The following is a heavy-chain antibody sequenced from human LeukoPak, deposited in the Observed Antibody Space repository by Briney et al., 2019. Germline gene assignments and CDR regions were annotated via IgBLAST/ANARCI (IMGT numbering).Heavy chain of an antibody. V-gene: IGHV4-30-2*01. CDR3: ATSHYYGSGSWDYFDY. D-gene: IGHD3-10*01. CDR1: SGSISSGGYS. CDR2: IYHSGST. Sequence: SETLSLTCAVSSGSISSGGYSWSWIRQPPGKGLEWIGYIYHSGSTYYNPSLKSRVTISVDRSKNQFSLKLSSVTATDTAVYYCATSHYYGSGSWDYFDYWGQGTLVTVSS. J-gene: IGHJ4*02.